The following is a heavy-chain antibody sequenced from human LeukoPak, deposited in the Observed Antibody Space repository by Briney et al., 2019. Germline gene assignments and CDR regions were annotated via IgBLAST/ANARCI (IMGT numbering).Heavy chain of an antibody. V-gene: IGHV1-24*01. CDR2: FDPEDGET. CDR1: GYTLTELS. Sequence: ASVKVSCKVSGYTLTELSMHWVRQAPGKGVEWMGGFDPEDGETIYAQKFQGRVTMTEDTSTDTAYMELSSLRSEDTAVYYCATVYSSSWYFDYWGQGTLVTVSS. CDR3: ATVYSSSWYFDY. J-gene: IGHJ4*02. D-gene: IGHD6-13*01.